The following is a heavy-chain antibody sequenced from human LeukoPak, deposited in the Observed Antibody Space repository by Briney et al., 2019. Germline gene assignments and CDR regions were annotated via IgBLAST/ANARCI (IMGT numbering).Heavy chain of an antibody. CDR1: GFTFSSYS. J-gene: IGHJ4*02. D-gene: IGHD6-19*01. CDR2: ISSSSSYI. Sequence: GGSLRLSCAASGFTFSSYSMNWVRQAPGKGLEWVPSISSSSSYIYYADSVKGRFTISRDNAKNSLYLQMNSLRAEDTAVYYCARSSSGWSFDYWGQGTLVTVSS. CDR3: ARSSSGWSFDY. V-gene: IGHV3-21*01.